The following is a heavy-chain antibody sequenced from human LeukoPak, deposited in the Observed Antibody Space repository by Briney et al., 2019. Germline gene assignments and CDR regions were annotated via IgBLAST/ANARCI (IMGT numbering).Heavy chain of an antibody. D-gene: IGHD3-10*01. CDR2: IYYSGST. Sequence: SETLSLTCTVSGGSISSGDYYWSWIRQPPGKGLEWIGYIYYSGSTYYNPSLKSRVTISVDTSKNQFSLKLSSVTAADTAVYYCARSVSSGSYYNWFDPWGQGTLVTVSS. CDR1: GGSISSGDYY. J-gene: IGHJ5*02. V-gene: IGHV4-30-4*01. CDR3: ARSVSSGSYYNWFDP.